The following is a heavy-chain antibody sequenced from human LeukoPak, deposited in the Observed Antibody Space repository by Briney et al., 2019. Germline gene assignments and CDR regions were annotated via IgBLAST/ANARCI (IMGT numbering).Heavy chain of an antibody. CDR1: GGTFSSYA. Sequence: SVKVSCKASGGTFSSYAISWVRQAPGQGLEWMGGIIPIFGTANYAQKFQGRVTITADESTSTAYMELSSLRSEDTAVYYCARDRLYGDDYVWGSYRLTDYWGRGTLVTVSS. CDR2: IIPIFGTA. CDR3: ARDRLYGDDYVWGSYRLTDY. J-gene: IGHJ4*02. V-gene: IGHV1-69*13. D-gene: IGHD3-16*02.